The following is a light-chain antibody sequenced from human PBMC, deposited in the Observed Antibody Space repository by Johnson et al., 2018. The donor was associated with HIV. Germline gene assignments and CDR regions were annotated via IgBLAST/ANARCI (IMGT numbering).Light chain of an antibody. V-gene: IGLV1-51*02. CDR2: ENN. J-gene: IGLJ1*01. CDR1: SSNIANNY. Sequence: QSVLTQPPSVSAAPGHQVTISCSGSSSNIANNYVSWYQQFPGTAPKLLIYENNKRPSGISDRFSGSKSGTSATLGITGLQTGDEADYYCGTWDSSLSAGGYVFGTGTKVTVL. CDR3: GTWDSSLSAGGYV.